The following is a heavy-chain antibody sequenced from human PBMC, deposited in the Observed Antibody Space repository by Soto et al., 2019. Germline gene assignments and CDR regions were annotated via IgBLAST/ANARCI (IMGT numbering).Heavy chain of an antibody. V-gene: IGHV5-51*01. D-gene: IGHD3-10*01. Sequence: ESLKISCKGSGDRFSNYWIAWVRQMPGAGLEWMGIIFPGDSDTKYSPSFQGQVTFSADQSITTAYLHWSSLKASDTATYYCARHLAGYCGSGAADAMDVWGQGTTVTVSS. CDR1: GDRFSNYW. J-gene: IGHJ6*02. CDR2: IFPGDSDT. CDR3: ARHLAGYCGSGAADAMDV.